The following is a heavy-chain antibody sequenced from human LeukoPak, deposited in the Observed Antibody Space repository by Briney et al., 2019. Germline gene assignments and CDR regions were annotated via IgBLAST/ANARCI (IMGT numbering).Heavy chain of an antibody. V-gene: IGHV4-34*01. J-gene: IGHJ6*03. CDR1: GESFSGYY. CDR2: INHSGST. Sequence: SETLSLTCAVYGESFSGYYWSWIRQPPGKGLEWIGEINHSGSTNYNPSLKSRVTISVDTSKNQFSLKLSSVTAADMAVYYCARGWGASTSNYYYYLDVWGTGTTVTVSS. CDR3: ARGWGASTSNYYYYLDV. D-gene: IGHD3-16*01.